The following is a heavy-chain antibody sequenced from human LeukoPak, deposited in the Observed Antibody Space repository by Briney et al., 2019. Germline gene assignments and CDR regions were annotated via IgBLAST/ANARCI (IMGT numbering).Heavy chain of an antibody. CDR2: IKYDGTNK. CDR3: TKDIRRGDNYGYDQFAY. V-gene: IGHV3-30*02. Sequence: PGGPLRLSCAASGFTFSNYGMHWARQAPGKGLEWLAFIKYDGTNKYHADSVKGRFTISRDNSKKILYLQMNSLRAEDTALYYCTKDIRRGDNYGYDQFAYWGLGTLVTVSS. CDR1: GFTFSNYG. D-gene: IGHD5-18*01. J-gene: IGHJ4*02.